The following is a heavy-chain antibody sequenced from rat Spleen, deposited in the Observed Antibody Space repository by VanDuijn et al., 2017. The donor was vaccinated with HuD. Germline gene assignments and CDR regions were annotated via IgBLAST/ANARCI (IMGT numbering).Heavy chain of an antibody. CDR1: GFIFSDYG. V-gene: IGHV5-19*01. D-gene: IGHD1-12*02. J-gene: IGHJ4*01. CDR2: ISPTGGRT. CDR3: ATDGYYDGTYYSVYVMDA. Sequence: EVQLVESGGGLVQPGRSLKLSCAASGFIFSDYGMHWIRQAPTTGLEWVASISPTGGRTNYRDSVKGRFTISRDNAKSTLYLQMDSLRSEDTATYYCATDGYYDGTYYSVYVMDAWSQGIMVTVSS.